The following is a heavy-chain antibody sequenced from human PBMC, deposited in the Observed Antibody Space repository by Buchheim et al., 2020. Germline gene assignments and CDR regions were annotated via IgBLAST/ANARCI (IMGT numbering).Heavy chain of an antibody. V-gene: IGHV1-46*01. Sequence: QVQLVQSGAEVKKPGASVKVSCKASGYTFTSYYIHWVRQAPGQGLEWMGIINPRGGSTNYAQKFQGRVTMTRDTSTSTVYMQLSSLRSEDTAVYYCARGGEAYYDFWSGYPYWYFDLWGRGTL. CDR2: INPRGGST. J-gene: IGHJ2*01. CDR1: GYTFTSYY. CDR3: ARGGEAYYDFWSGYPYWYFDL. D-gene: IGHD3-3*01.